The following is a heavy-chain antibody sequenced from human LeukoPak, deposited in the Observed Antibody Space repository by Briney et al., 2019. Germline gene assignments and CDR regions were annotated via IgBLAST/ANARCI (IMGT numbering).Heavy chain of an antibody. Sequence: ASVKVSCKASGYTFSSSDINWVRQATGQGLEWMGWMNPNSGNTYYAQRFQGRVTMTGDTSISTAYVEVSSLRSEDTAVYYCARGNIAVPGTPYYFEYWGQGTLVTVSS. V-gene: IGHV1-8*01. CDR2: MNPNSGNT. J-gene: IGHJ4*02. CDR3: ARGNIAVPGTPYYFEY. CDR1: GYTFSSSD. D-gene: IGHD6-19*01.